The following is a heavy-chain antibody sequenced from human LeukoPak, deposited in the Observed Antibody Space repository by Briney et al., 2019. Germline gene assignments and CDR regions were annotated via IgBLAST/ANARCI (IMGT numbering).Heavy chain of an antibody. V-gene: IGHV3-48*03. Sequence: GGSLRLSCAASGFTFSSYEMNWVRQAPGKGLEWVSYISSSGSTIYYADSVKGRFTISRDNSKNTLYMQMNSLRAEDTAVYYCTRGSPVVYFDFWGQGTLVTVSS. J-gene: IGHJ4*02. CDR1: GFTFSSYE. CDR3: TRGSPVVYFDF. CDR2: ISSSGSTI.